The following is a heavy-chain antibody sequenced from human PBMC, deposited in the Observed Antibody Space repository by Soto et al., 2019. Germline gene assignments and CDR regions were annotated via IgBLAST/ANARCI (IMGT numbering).Heavy chain of an antibody. CDR1: GFTFSSYA. D-gene: IGHD2-15*01. CDR3: ANALVVVAYFDY. Sequence: EVQLLESGGGLVQPGGSLRLSCAASGFTFSSYAMSWVRQALGKGLEWVSAISGSGGSTYYADSVKGRFTISRDNSKNTLYLQMNSLRAEDTAVYYCANALVVVAYFDYWGQGTLVTVSS. CDR2: ISGSGGST. J-gene: IGHJ4*02. V-gene: IGHV3-23*01.